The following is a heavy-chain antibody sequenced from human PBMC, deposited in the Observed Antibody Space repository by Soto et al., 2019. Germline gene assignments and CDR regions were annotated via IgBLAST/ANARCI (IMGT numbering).Heavy chain of an antibody. J-gene: IGHJ6*02. CDR2: IYYSGST. CDR3: AKGYDSSDYYYGIAV. Sequence: SETLSLTCTVSGGSISSYYWSWIRQPPWEGLEWIGYIYYSGSTNYNPSLKSRVTISVDTSKNQFSLKLSSVTAADTAVYYCAKGYDSSDYYYGIAVWGHGAMVNAS. D-gene: IGHD3-22*01. CDR1: GGSISSYY. V-gene: IGHV4-59*08.